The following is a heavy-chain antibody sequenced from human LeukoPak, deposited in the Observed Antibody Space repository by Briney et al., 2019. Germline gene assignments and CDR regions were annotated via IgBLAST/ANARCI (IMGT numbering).Heavy chain of an antibody. CDR1: GLIFEDYA. CDR3: AKGRVRGALGSFDI. Sequence: GRSLRLSCAASGLIFEDYAMHWVRQAPGKGLEGVSGISWNSATLGYADSVKGRFTISRDNGKNSLYLQMNSLRAEDTAFYYCAKGRVRGALGSFDIWGQGTMVTVSS. D-gene: IGHD3-10*01. J-gene: IGHJ3*02. CDR2: ISWNSATL. V-gene: IGHV3-9*01.